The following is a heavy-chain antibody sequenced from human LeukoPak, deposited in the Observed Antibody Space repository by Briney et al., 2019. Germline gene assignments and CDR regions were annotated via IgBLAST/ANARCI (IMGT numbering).Heavy chain of an antibody. CDR2: ISAYNGNT. CDR1: GYTFTSYG. V-gene: IGHV1-18*01. D-gene: IGHD2-21*01. J-gene: IGHJ6*03. Sequence: TSVKVSCKASGYTFTSYGISWVRQAPGQGLEWMGWISAYNGNTNYAQKLQGRVTMTTDTSTSTAYMELRSLRSDDTAVYYCARGDSSSYYYYYMDVWGKGTTVAVSS. CDR3: ARGDSSSYYYYYMDV.